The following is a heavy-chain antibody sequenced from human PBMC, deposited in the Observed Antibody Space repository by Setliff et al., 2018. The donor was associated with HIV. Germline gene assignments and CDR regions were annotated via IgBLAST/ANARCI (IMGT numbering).Heavy chain of an antibody. Sequence: PGESLKISCAANGFSFSSYAMSWVRQAPGKGLEWVSGIGGSGGSTYYADSVKGRFTMSRDYSKNTVFLQMNSLKSDDTAVYYCTTENHSYCGRGTLVTVSS. D-gene: IGHD4-4*01. CDR1: GFSFSSYA. CDR2: IGGSGGST. J-gene: IGHJ4*02. V-gene: IGHV3-23*01. CDR3: TTENHSY.